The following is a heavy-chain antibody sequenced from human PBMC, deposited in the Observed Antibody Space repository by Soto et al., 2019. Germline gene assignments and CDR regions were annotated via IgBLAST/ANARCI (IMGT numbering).Heavy chain of an antibody. CDR1: GAALNSGNSS. Sequence: TLSLTSSVSGAALNSGNSSWSWIRQVPGKGLEGIGHIYVTGDVDYNPFLGDRITLSQDTAGRPFSLNLRPVTAADRGVDYCARLRIAINDYKWFDPWVQGTLVTVSS. J-gene: IGHJ5*02. CDR3: ARLRIAINDYKWFDP. V-gene: IGHV4-30-4*08. CDR2: IYVTGDV. D-gene: IGHD2-2*02.